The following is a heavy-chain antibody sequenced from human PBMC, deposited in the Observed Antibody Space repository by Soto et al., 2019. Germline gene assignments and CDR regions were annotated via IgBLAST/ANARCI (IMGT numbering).Heavy chain of an antibody. V-gene: IGHV1-8*01. CDR3: AREVRGWFDP. Sequence: QVQLVQSGAEVKKPGASVKVSCKASGYTFTSYDINWVRQATGQGLEWMGWMNPNSGNTVYAQHFQGRVTMTRSTSISTAYMELSSLRSGNTAVYYCAREVRGWFDPWGQGTLVTVSS. CDR2: MNPNSGNT. J-gene: IGHJ5*02. CDR1: GYTFTSYD.